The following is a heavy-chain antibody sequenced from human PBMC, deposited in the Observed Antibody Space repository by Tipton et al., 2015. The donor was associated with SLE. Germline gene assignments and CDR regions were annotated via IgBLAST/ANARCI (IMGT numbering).Heavy chain of an antibody. CDR1: GGSISGYY. CDR2: IYYSGST. CDR3: ATESGHYDFWSGYYTHYYYMDV. J-gene: IGHJ6*03. D-gene: IGHD3-3*01. Sequence: TLSLTCTVSGGSISGYYWSWIRQPPGKGLEWIGYIYYSGSTYYNPSLKSRVFISVDTSKKQFSLKLSSVTAADTAVYYCATESGHYDFWSGYYTHYYYMDVWGKGTTVTVSS. V-gene: IGHV4-59*04.